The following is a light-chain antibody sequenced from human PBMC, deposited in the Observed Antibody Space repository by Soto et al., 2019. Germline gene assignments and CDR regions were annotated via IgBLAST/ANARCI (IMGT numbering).Light chain of an antibody. Sequence: QSVLTQPASVSGSPGQSITISCTGTSSDIGNYDYVSWYQHHPGKAPKLIIYEVSNRPSGVSNRFSGSKSGNTASLTISGLQAEDEADYYCSSYTSSLTLVFGEGTKVTVL. CDR1: SSDIGNYDY. CDR2: EVS. CDR3: SSYTSSLTLV. J-gene: IGLJ3*02. V-gene: IGLV2-14*01.